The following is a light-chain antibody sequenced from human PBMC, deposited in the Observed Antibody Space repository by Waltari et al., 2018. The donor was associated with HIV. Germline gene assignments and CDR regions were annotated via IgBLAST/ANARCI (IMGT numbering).Light chain of an antibody. Sequence: QSVLTQPHSVSGAPGQRVTISCTGNSSNIGAGYDVHRYQQLPGKAPKLLISNNTNRPSGVPDRFSGSKSGTSASLAITGLRAEDEADYYCQSYPASLTVSLIFGVGTRLTVL. J-gene: IGLJ2*01. CDR3: QSYPASLTVSLI. CDR1: SSNIGAGYD. CDR2: NNT. V-gene: IGLV1-40*01.